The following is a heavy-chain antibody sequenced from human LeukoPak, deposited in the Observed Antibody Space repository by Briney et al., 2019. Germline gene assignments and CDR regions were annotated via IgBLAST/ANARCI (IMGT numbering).Heavy chain of an antibody. D-gene: IGHD6-6*01. CDR1: GFTFNSYG. CDR2: IRYDGSNK. CDR3: AKDLSSSFYFDY. J-gene: IGHJ4*02. V-gene: IGHV3-30*02. Sequence: PEGSLRLSCAASGFTFNSYGMHWVRQAPGKGLEWVAFIRYDGSNKYYADSVKGRFTISRDNSKNTLYLQMNSLRVEDTAVYYCAKDLSSSFYFDYWGQGTLVTVSS.